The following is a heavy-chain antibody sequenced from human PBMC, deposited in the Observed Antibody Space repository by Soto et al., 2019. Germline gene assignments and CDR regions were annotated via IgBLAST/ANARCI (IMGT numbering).Heavy chain of an antibody. V-gene: IGHV3-53*04. CDR2: IYSGGST. J-gene: IGHJ6*03. CDR1: GFTVSSNY. Sequence: GGSLRLSCAASGFTVSSNYMSWVRQAPGKGLEWVSVIYSGGSTYYADSVKGRFTISRHNSKNTLYLQMNSLRAEDTAVYYCARGPHDYYYYMDVWGKGTTVTVSS. CDR3: ARGPHDYYYYMDV.